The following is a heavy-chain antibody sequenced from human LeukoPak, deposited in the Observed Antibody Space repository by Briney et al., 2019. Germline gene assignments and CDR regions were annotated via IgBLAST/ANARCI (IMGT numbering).Heavy chain of an antibody. CDR3: AKAIAAAGYYYYGMDV. V-gene: IGHV3-23*01. Sequence: GGSLRLSWAASGFTFSSYGMSWVRQAPGKGLEWVSAISGSGGSTYYADSVKGRFTISRDNSKNTLYLQMNSLRAKDTAVYYCAKAIAAAGYYYYGMDVWGQGTTVTVSS. CDR1: GFTFSSYG. CDR2: ISGSGGST. D-gene: IGHD6-13*01. J-gene: IGHJ6*02.